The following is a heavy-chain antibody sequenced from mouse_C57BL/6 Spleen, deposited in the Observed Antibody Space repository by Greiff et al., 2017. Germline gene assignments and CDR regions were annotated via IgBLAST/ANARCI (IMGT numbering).Heavy chain of an antibody. V-gene: IGHV1-55*01. J-gene: IGHJ3*01. Sequence: VQLQQPGAELVKPGASVKMSCKASGYTFTSYWITWVKQRPGQGLEWIGDIYPGSGSTNYNEKFKSKATLTVDTSSSTAYMQHSSLTSEDSAVYYCARGPYYSNYAWFAYWGQGTLVTVSA. CDR1: GYTFTSYW. CDR2: IYPGSGST. D-gene: IGHD2-5*01. CDR3: ARGPYYSNYAWFAY.